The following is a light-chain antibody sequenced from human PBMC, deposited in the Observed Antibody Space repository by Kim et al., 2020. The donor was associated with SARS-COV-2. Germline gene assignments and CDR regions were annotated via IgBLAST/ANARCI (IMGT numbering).Light chain of an antibody. CDR3: QQYGSSPLS. CDR2: GTS. J-gene: IGKJ4*01. Sequence: SPGERATLSCRASQSVSSLYLAWYQQKPGQAPRLLIYGTSTRATGIPDRFSGSGSGTDFTLTISRLESEDFAVYYCQQYGSSPLSFGGGTKVDIK. V-gene: IGKV3-20*01. CDR1: QSVSSLY.